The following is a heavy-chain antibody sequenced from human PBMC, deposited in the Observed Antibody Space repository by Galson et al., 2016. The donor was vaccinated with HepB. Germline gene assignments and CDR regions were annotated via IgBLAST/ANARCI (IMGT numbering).Heavy chain of an antibody. V-gene: IGHV3-23*01. CDR1: GFTFRSYG. CDR2: ISRSGGST. CDR3: VQGSTAPAV. J-gene: IGHJ6*04. Sequence: SLRLSCAASGFTFRSYGMNWVRQAPGKGLEVVSSISRSGGSTDYADSVKGRFTISRDNSKNTLSLQMNSLRVEDTAVYYCVQGSTAPAVWGKGTTVIVSS. D-gene: IGHD1-26*01.